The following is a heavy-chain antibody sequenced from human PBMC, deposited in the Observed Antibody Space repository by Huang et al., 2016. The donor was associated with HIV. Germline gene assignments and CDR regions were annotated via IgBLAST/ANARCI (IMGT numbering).Heavy chain of an antibody. J-gene: IGHJ4*02. CDR2: IYYSGST. CDR1: GGSVSSGSYY. CDR3: ARDTPLGATTGFDY. D-gene: IGHD1-26*01. Sequence: QVQLQESGPGLVKPSETLSLTCTVSGGSVSSGSYYWGWIRQPPGKGLEWIVYIYYSGSTNYNPSLKSRVTISVDTSKNQFSLKLSSVTAADTAVYYCARDTPLGATTGFDYWGQGTLVTVSS. V-gene: IGHV4-61*01.